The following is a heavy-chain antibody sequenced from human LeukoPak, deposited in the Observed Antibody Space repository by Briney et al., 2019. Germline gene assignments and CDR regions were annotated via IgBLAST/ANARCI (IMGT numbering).Heavy chain of an antibody. CDR3: ARGPDRGAAAADWFDP. Sequence: SETLPLTCTVSGGSISRGGYYWSWIRQHPGKDLEWIGYIYYSGSSYYNPSLKSRVTISVDTSKNQFSLKLSSVTAADTAVYYCARGPDRGAAAADWFDPWGQGTLVTVSS. D-gene: IGHD6-13*01. V-gene: IGHV4-31*03. J-gene: IGHJ5*02. CDR1: GGSISRGGYY. CDR2: IYYSGSS.